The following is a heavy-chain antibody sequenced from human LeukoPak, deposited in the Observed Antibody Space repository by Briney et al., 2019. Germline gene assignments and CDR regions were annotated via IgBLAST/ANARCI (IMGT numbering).Heavy chain of an antibody. D-gene: IGHD3-22*01. V-gene: IGHV3-23*01. CDR3: AKVSNYYDSSGYYYFSHFDY. CDR1: GFTFRSSA. Sequence: GGSLRLSCAASGFTFRSSAMNWVRQAPGEGLEWVSAISGSGDSTYYADSVKGRFTISRDNSKNTLYLQMNSLRAEDTAVYYCAKVSNYYDSSGYYYFSHFDYWGQGTLVTVSS. CDR2: ISGSGDST. J-gene: IGHJ4*02.